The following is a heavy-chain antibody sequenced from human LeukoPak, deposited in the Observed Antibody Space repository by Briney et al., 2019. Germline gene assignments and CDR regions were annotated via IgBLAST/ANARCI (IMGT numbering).Heavy chain of an antibody. CDR3: ASGATATYYFDY. Sequence: ASVKVSCKVSGYTLTELSMHWVRQAPGKGLEWMGGFDPEDGETIYAQKFQGRVTMTEDTSTDTAYMELSSLRSEDTAVYYCASGATATYYFDYWGQGTLITVSS. CDR1: GYTLTELS. CDR2: FDPEDGET. V-gene: IGHV1-24*01. J-gene: IGHJ4*02.